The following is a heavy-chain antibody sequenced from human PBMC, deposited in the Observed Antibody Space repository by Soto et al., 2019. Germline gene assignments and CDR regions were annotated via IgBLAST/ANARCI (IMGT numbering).Heavy chain of an antibody. Sequence: QVQLVQSGAEVKKPGSSVKVSCKASGGTFSSHTISWVRQAPGQGLEWMGRIIPILGIANYAQKFQGRVTITADKSTSTAYMELSSLRSEDTAVYYCAREEYFDPPYYFDYWGQGTLVTVSS. D-gene: IGHD3-9*01. J-gene: IGHJ4*02. CDR3: AREEYFDPPYYFDY. CDR1: GGTFSSHT. CDR2: IIPILGIA. V-gene: IGHV1-69*08.